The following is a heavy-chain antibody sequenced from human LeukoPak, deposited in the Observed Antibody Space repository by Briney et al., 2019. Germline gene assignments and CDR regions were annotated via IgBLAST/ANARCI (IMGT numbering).Heavy chain of an antibody. D-gene: IGHD2-2*01. J-gene: IGHJ5*02. Sequence: NTSETLSLTCAVYGGSFSGYYWSWIRQPPGKGLEWIGEINHSGSTNYNPSLKSRVTISVDTSKNQFSLKLSSVTTADTAVYYCAREAYCSSTSCYYHTEKSNWFDPWGQGTLVTVSS. CDR2: INHSGST. CDR1: GGSFSGYY. V-gene: IGHV4-34*01. CDR3: AREAYCSSTSCYYHTEKSNWFDP.